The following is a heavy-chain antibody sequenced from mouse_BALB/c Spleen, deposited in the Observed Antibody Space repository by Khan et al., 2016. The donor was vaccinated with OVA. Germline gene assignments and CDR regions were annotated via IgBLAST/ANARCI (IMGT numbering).Heavy chain of an antibody. Sequence: EVQLQESGPGLVKPSQSLSLTCTVTGYSITSGYAWNWIRQFPGSKLEWMGYISYSGGTSYNPSLKSRISITRDTSKNQFFLQLISVTTEDTATYCCARGNYYGYYFDYWGQGTTLTVSS. CDR2: ISYSGGT. CDR3: ARGNYYGYYFDY. J-gene: IGHJ2*01. CDR1: GYSITSGYA. D-gene: IGHD1-1*01. V-gene: IGHV3-2*02.